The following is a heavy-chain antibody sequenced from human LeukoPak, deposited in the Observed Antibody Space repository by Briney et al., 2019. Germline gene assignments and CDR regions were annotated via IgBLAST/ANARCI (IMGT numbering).Heavy chain of an antibody. D-gene: IGHD3-22*01. CDR2: ISGSGGST. CDR1: EFTFRSYA. V-gene: IGHV3-23*01. CDR3: AKDIKRAYYDSSGYLDY. J-gene: IGHJ4*02. Sequence: GGSLRLSCAASEFTFRSYAMQWVRQAPGKGLEWVSAISGSGGSTYYADSVKGRFTISRDNSKNTLYLQMNSLRAEDTAVYYCAKDIKRAYYDSSGYLDYWGQGTLVTVSS.